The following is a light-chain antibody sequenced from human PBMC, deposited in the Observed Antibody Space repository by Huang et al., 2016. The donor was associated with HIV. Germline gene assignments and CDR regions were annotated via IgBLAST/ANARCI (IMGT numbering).Light chain of an antibody. Sequence: DIVVTQSPDSLALSLGGRAAINCTAIQSVLKTSNSKNCLSWYQLKPGQPPKLLIYCASTRQSGVPDRFSGSGSGTHFTLTIASLQAEDVAVYYCHQYYDTPQTFGQGTKVEVK. V-gene: IGKV4-1*01. CDR2: CAS. CDR1: QSVLKTSNSKNC. CDR3: HQYYDTPQT. J-gene: IGKJ1*01.